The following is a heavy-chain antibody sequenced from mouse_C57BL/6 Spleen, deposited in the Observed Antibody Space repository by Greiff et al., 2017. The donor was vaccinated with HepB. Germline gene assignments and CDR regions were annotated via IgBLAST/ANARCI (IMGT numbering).Heavy chain of an antibody. CDR2: IHPNSGST. CDR1: GYTFTSYW. V-gene: IGHV1-64*01. CDR3: ARWGTTVVAPYYAMDY. D-gene: IGHD1-1*01. Sequence: QVQLQQPGAELVKPGASVKLSCKASGYTFTSYWMHWVKQRPGQGLEWIGMIHPNSGSTNYNEKFKSKATLTVDKSSSTAYMELRSLTSEDTAVYYCARWGTTVVAPYYAMDYWGQGTSVTVSS. J-gene: IGHJ4*01.